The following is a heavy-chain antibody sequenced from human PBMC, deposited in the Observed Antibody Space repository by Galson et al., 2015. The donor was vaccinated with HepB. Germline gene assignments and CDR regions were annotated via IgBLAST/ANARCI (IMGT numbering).Heavy chain of an antibody. CDR3: TTDDSYTPQNYYNVGFSD. CDR1: GFTFRNAW. V-gene: IGHV3-15*01. J-gene: IGHJ4*02. CDR2: IKSKAEGGTI. D-gene: IGHD3-10*01. Sequence: SLRLSCAASGFTFRNAWMSWVRQAPGKGLEWVGRIKSKAEGGTIDYAAPVKGRFTISRDDSKNTLYLQMNSLKTEDTAVYYCTTDDSYTPQNYYNVGFSDWGQGTLVTVSS.